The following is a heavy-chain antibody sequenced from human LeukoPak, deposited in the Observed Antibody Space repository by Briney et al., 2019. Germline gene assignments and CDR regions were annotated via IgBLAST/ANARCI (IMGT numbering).Heavy chain of an antibody. CDR2: INPNSGGT. CDR3: ARGGRYYDSSGHRGDY. J-gene: IGHJ4*02. CDR1: GGTFSSYA. D-gene: IGHD3-22*01. Sequence: ASVKVSCKASGGTFSSYAISWVRQAPGQGLEWMGWINPNSGGTNYAQKFQGRVTMTRDTSISTAYMELSRLRSDDTAVYYCARGGRYYDSSGHRGDYWGQGTLVTVSS. V-gene: IGHV1-2*02.